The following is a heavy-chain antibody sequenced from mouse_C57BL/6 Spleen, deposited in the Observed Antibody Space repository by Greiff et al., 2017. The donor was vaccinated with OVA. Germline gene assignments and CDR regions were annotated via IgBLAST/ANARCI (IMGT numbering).Heavy chain of an antibody. CDR3: ARGRWLRWYFDV. Sequence: EVMLVESEGGLVQPGSSMKLSCTASGFTFSDYYMAWVRQVPEKGLEWVANINYDGSSTYYLDSLKSRFIISRDNAKNILYLQMSSLKSEDTATYYCARGRWLRWYFDVWGTGTTVTVSS. V-gene: IGHV5-16*01. J-gene: IGHJ1*03. CDR2: INYDGSST. CDR1: GFTFSDYY. D-gene: IGHD2-2*01.